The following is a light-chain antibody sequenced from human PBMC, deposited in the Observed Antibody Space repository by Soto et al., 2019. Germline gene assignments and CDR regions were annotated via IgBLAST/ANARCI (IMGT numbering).Light chain of an antibody. J-gene: IGLJ1*01. CDR1: RSDIGSNS. CDR2: NND. Sequence: QSVLTQPPSASGTPGQTVIISCSGSRSDIGSNSVNWYQQLPGTAPKLLIYNNDQWPSGVPDRFSGSKSGTSASLDISGLQSEDEADYYCASWDVSLNGLYVFGTGTKVTVL. CDR3: ASWDVSLNGLYV. V-gene: IGLV1-44*01.